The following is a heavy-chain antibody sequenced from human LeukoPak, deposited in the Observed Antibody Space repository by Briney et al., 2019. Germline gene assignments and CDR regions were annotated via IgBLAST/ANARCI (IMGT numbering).Heavy chain of an antibody. CDR3: AKEVRGVIISGDY. Sequence: PGGSLRLSCAASGFTFSSYGMHWVRQAPGKGLEWVAVISYDGSNKYYADSVKGRFTISRDNSKNTLYLQMNSLRAEDTAVYYCAKEVRGVIISGDYWGQGTLVTVSS. CDR1: GFTFSSYG. D-gene: IGHD3-10*01. V-gene: IGHV3-30*18. J-gene: IGHJ4*02. CDR2: ISYDGSNK.